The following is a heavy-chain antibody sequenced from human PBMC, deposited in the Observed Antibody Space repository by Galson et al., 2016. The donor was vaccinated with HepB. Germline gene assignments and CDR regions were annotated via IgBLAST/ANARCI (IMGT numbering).Heavy chain of an antibody. CDR2: ISNSGGSI. V-gene: IGHV3-11*04. J-gene: IGHJ4*02. Sequence: SLRLSCAASGFTFSDEYMSWIRQAPGKGLEWISYISNSGGSIHYADSVEGRFTISRDNAKNSLYLQMNSLRAEDTAVYYCARDPIAGAPDYFDYWGQGTLVTVSS. CDR3: ARDPIAGAPDYFDY. D-gene: IGHD1-26*01. CDR1: GFTFSDEY.